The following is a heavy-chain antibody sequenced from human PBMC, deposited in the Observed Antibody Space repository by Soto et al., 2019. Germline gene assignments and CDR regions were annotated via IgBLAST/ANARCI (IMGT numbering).Heavy chain of an antibody. CDR1: GFTFTSSA. Sequence: QMQLVQSGPEVKKPGTSVKVSCKASGFTFTSSAVQWVRQARGQRLEWIGWIVVGSGNTNYAQKFQERVTITRDMSTSTAYLELSSLRSEDTAVYYCAAARYYYCYYGMDVWGQGTTVTVSS. J-gene: IGHJ6*02. V-gene: IGHV1-58*01. CDR3: AAARYYYCYYGMDV. CDR2: IVVGSGNT.